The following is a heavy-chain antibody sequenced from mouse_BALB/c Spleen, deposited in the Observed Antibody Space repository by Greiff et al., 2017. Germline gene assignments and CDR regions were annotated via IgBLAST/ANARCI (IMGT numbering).Heavy chain of an antibody. CDR3: ARVGITTVYYAMDY. CDR1: GDSITSGY. V-gene: IGHV3-8*02. J-gene: IGHJ4*01. D-gene: IGHD1-2*01. CDR2: ISYSGST. Sequence: EVKLVESGPSLVKPSQTLSLTCSVTGDSITSGYWNWIRKFPGNKLEYMGYISYSGSTYYNPSLKSRISITRDTSKNQYYLQLNSVTTEDTATYYCARVGITTVYYAMDYWGQGTSVTVSS.